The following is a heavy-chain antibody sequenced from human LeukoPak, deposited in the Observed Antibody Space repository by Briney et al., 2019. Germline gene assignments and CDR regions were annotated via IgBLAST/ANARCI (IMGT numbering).Heavy chain of an antibody. D-gene: IGHD3-3*01. CDR1: GYTFTGYY. CDR2: INPNSGGT. CDR3: ARYSPYYDFWSGYPDAFDI. Sequence: ASVKVSCKASGYTFTGYYMHWVRQAPGQGLEWMGWINPNSGGTNYAQKFQGRVTITRNTSISTAYMELSSLRSEDTAVYYCARYSPYYDFWSGYPDAFDIWGQGTMVTVSS. V-gene: IGHV1-2*02. J-gene: IGHJ3*02.